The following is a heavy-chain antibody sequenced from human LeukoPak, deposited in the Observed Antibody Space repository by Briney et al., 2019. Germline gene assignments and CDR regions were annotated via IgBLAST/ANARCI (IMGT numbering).Heavy chain of an antibody. D-gene: IGHD4-17*01. CDR2: IRYDGSNK. V-gene: IGHV3-30*02. CDR3: AKGGSYGDYGRTPYDAFDI. J-gene: IGHJ3*02. Sequence: PGGSLRLSCAASGFTFSGYGMHWVRQAPGKGLEWVAFIRYDGSNKYYADSVKGRFTISRDNSKNTLYLQMNSLRAEDTAVYYCAKGGSYGDYGRTPYDAFDIWGQGTMVTVSS. CDR1: GFTFSGYG.